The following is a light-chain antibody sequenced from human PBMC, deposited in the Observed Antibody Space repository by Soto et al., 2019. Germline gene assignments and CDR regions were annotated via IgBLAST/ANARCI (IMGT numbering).Light chain of an antibody. CDR2: GAS. J-gene: IGKJ4*01. CDR1: QSVSSN. V-gene: IGKV3-15*01. CDR3: QQYNSWPLT. Sequence: EIVMTQSPATLSVSIGERATLSCRASQSVSSNLAWYQQKPGQAPRLLIYGASTRATGIPARFSGSGSGTEFTLTISSLQSEDFAVYYCQQYNSWPLTFGGGTKVDI.